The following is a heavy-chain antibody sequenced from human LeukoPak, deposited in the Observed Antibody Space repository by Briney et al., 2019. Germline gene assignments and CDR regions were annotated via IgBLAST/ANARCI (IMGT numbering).Heavy chain of an antibody. D-gene: IGHD3-9*01. CDR2: IYSGGGT. CDR3: ARLGYYDALTDILDDF. J-gene: IGHJ4*02. Sequence: PGGALILFCAAAWCIVISNYMRWGRQAPAERVVGGLIIYSGGGTYYADSVKGRFTISRDISKNTLHLQMNSVRAEDTAVYYCARLGYYDALTDILDDFWGQGTLVTVSS. V-gene: IGHV3-53*01. CDR1: WCIVISNY.